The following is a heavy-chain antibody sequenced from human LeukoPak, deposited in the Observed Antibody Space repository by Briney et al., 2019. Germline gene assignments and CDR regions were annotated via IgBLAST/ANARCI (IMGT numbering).Heavy chain of an antibody. D-gene: IGHD3-9*01. J-gene: IGHJ3*02. CDR1: GFTFSSYS. V-gene: IGHV3-48*01. Sequence: GGSLRLSCAASGFTFSSYSMNWVRQAPGKGLEWVSYISSSSSTIYYADSVKGRFTISRDNAKNSLYLQMNNLRAEDTAVYYCARDDRRRGLRYFDWLDTNDAFDIWGQGTMVTVSS. CDR3: ARDDRRRGLRYFDWLDTNDAFDI. CDR2: ISSSSSTI.